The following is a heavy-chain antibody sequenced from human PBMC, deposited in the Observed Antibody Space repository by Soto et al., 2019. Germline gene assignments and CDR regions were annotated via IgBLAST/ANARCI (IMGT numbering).Heavy chain of an antibody. Sequence: EVQLLESGGGLVQPGGSLRLSCAASGFTFSSYAMSWVRQAPAKGLEWVSAISGSGGSTYYADSVKGRFTISRDNSKNTLYLQMNSLRAEDTAVYYCAKAHRIVVVAAAQIYFDYWGQGTLVTVSS. J-gene: IGHJ4*02. CDR1: GFTFSSYA. CDR3: AKAHRIVVVAAAQIYFDY. CDR2: ISGSGGST. D-gene: IGHD2-2*01. V-gene: IGHV3-23*01.